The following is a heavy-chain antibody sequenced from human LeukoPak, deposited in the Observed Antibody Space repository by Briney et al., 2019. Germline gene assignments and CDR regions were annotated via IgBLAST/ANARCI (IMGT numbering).Heavy chain of an antibody. Sequence: PGGSLRLSCAASESTFSRYNMNWVRQAPGKGLEWISYISSSSSPIYYADSVKGRFTISRDNAKNSLYLQMNSLRDEDTAVYYCARDPNSSGWFEDWGQGTLVTVSS. CDR2: ISSSSSPI. D-gene: IGHD6-19*01. CDR1: ESTFSRYN. J-gene: IGHJ4*02. V-gene: IGHV3-48*02. CDR3: ARDPNSSGWFED.